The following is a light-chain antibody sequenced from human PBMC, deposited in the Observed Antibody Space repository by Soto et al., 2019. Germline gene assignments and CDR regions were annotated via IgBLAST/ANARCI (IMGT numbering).Light chain of an antibody. V-gene: IGLV1-44*01. CDR2: SNS. CDR3: ATWDDSLSADV. J-gene: IGLJ1*01. Sequence: QSVLTQPPSASGTPGQRVTISCSGSSSNIGSYPVNWFQQLPGTAPKLLIYSNSQRPSGVPDRFSGSKSGTSASLAISGLQSEDEADYYCATWDDSLSADVFGTGTKLTVL. CDR1: SSNIGSYP.